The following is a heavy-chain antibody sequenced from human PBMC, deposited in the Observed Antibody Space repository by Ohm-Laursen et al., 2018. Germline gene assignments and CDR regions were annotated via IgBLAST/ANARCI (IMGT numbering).Heavy chain of an antibody. CDR2: ISSSGSTK. J-gene: IGHJ5*02. V-gene: IGHV3-11*04. Sequence: SLRLSCAASGFTFSDYYMSWIRRAPGKGLEWVSYISSSGSTKYYADSVKGRFTISRDNSKNTLYLQMNSLRAEDTAVYYCARDYDILTGPRGTNWFDPWGQGTLVTVSS. CDR3: ARDYDILTGPRGTNWFDP. CDR1: GFTFSDYY. D-gene: IGHD3-9*01.